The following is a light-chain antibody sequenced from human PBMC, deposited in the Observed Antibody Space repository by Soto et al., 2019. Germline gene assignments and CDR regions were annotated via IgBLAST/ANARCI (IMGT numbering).Light chain of an antibody. CDR3: QNYHSAPWT. J-gene: IGKJ1*01. CDR1: QAISNF. Sequence: IAMNQSPSTLSASVGDRVTITCRASQAISNFLAWYQQKPGKVPKLLMYGASTLPSGVPSRFSGSGSGTVFTLTISRLQPEDVATYYCQNYHSAPWTFGQGTKVEIK. CDR2: GAS. V-gene: IGKV1-27*01.